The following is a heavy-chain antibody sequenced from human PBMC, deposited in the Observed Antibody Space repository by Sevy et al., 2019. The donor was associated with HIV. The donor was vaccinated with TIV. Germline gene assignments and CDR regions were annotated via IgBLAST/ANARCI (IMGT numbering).Heavy chain of an antibody. Sequence: GGSLRLSCAASGFTFSSYAMHWVRQAPGKGLEAVAVISYDANAKFYADSVKGRFTISRDNSKNTLDMQMNSLRDEDTAEDYGARERGESTRTGSPLDYWGQGTLVTVSS. CDR3: ARERGESTRTGSPLDY. CDR2: ISYDANAK. V-gene: IGHV3-30-3*01. J-gene: IGHJ4*02. CDR1: GFTFSSYA. D-gene: IGHD3-10*01.